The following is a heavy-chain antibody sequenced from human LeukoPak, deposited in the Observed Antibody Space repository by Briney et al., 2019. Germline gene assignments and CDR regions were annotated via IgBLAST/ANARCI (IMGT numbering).Heavy chain of an antibody. D-gene: IGHD1-1*01. CDR2: IYYSGGT. CDR1: AATVFSHY. V-gene: IGHV4-59*02. J-gene: IGHJ3*02. CDR3: ARVMTNSDAFDI. Sequence: CAATVFSHYMNWVRQAPGKGLEWIGYIYYSGGTNYNPSLKSRVTISVDTSKNQFSLKLSSVTAADTAVYYCARVMTNSDAFDIWGQGTMVTVSS.